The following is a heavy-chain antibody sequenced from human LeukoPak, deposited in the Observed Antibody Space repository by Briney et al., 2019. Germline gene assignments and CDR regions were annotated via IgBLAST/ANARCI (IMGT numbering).Heavy chain of an antibody. CDR2: INSVGSST. D-gene: IGHD6-13*01. J-gene: IGHJ6*04. V-gene: IGHV3-74*01. CDR1: GFTFSSYW. Sequence: PGGSLRLSCAASGFTFSSYWMHWVRQAPGKGLVWVSRINSVGSSTNYADSVKGRFTISRDNAKNTLYLQMNSLRAEDTAVYYCARDRGSSCLDVWGKGTTVTVSS. CDR3: ARDRGSSCLDV.